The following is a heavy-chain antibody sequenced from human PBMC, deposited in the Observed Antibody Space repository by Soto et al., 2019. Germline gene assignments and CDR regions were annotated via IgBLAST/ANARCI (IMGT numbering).Heavy chain of an antibody. Sequence: SVKVSCKASGGTLSSYAISWVRQAPGQGLEWMGGIIPIFGTANYAQKFQGRVTITADESTSTAYMELSSLRSEDTAVYYCARGVLRFLEATQFDYWGQGTLVTVSS. V-gene: IGHV1-69*13. J-gene: IGHJ4*02. CDR1: GGTLSSYA. CDR3: ARGVLRFLEATQFDY. D-gene: IGHD3-3*01. CDR2: IIPIFGTA.